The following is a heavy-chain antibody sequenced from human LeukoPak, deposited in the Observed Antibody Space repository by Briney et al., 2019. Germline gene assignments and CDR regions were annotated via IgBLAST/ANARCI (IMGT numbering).Heavy chain of an antibody. J-gene: IGHJ2*01. CDR2: ISGIGST. D-gene: IGHD2-2*01. CDR3: SGVVPGSIGYGYFDL. Sequence: PSDTLSLTCTASGGSISTYYWSWIRQPPGQGLEWLGNISGIGSTTYNASLQSRITMSVEAYNNQFSLILICVTASDTAVYSCSGVVPGSIGYGYFDLWGRGTLVTVSS. CDR1: GGSISTYY. V-gene: IGHV4-59*07.